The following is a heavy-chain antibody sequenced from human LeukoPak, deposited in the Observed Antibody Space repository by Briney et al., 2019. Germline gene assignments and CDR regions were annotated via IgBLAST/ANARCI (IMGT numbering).Heavy chain of an antibody. CDR2: IYYSGST. J-gene: IGHJ4*02. Sequence: SETLSLTCTVSGGSISSYYWSWIRQSPGKGLEWIGYIYYSGSTDYNPSLKSRVTISVDTSKNQFSLKLSSVTAVDTAVYYCARGLSGRGHYSDYWGQGALVTVSS. D-gene: IGHD3-10*01. CDR3: ARGLSGRGHYSDY. CDR1: GGSISSYY. V-gene: IGHV4-59*01.